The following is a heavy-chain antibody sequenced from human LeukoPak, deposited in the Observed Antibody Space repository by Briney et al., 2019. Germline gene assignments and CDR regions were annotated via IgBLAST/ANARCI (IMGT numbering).Heavy chain of an antibody. D-gene: IGHD2-2*01. CDR2: THRDDKT. CDR3: AREVISTPSYFDY. Sequence: GGSLRLSCAASGFTVSSSFIYWVRRAPGKGLEWVSFTHRDDKTYYADSVKGRFTMSRDSSKNTLYLQMNSLGADDTAVYYCAREVISTPSYFDYWGQGILVTVSS. J-gene: IGHJ4*02. CDR1: GFTVSSSF. V-gene: IGHV3-53*01.